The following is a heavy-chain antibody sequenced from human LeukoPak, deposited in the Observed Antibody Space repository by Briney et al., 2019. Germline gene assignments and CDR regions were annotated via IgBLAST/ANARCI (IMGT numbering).Heavy chain of an antibody. CDR1: GYTFSSYY. V-gene: IGHV1-2*02. J-gene: IGHJ5*02. Sequence: ASVKLSCKASGYTFSSYYMHWVRQAPGQGLEWMGWINPNSGDTNYAHKFKGRFTMTRDTSNSSAYMELNRLRADDTAVYYCARATIQALSGYNRYTWFDPWGQGTLVTVCS. CDR2: INPNSGDT. D-gene: IGHD5-24*01. CDR3: ARATIQALSGYNRYTWFDP.